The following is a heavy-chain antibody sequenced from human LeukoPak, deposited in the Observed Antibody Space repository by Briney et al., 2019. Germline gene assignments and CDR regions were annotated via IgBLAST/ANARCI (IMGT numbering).Heavy chain of an antibody. CDR1: GGSFSGYY. D-gene: IGHD1-26*01. CDR3: ARGEQGGIVSS. Sequence: SETLSLTCAVYGGSFSGYYGSWVRQPPGKGLEWIGEINHSGSTNYNPSLKSRVIISVDTSKNQFSLKLTSVTAADTAVYYCARGEQGGIVSSWGQGTLVTVSS. V-gene: IGHV4-34*01. CDR2: INHSGST. J-gene: IGHJ4*02.